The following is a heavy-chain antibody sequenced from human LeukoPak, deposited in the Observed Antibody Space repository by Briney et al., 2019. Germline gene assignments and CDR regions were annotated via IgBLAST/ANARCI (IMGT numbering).Heavy chain of an antibody. J-gene: IGHJ3*02. CDR3: AKEGAESFPDAFDI. CDR2: INHSGST. CDR1: GGSFSGYY. D-gene: IGHD3-10*01. V-gene: IGHV4-34*01. Sequence: SETLSLTCAVYGGSFSGYYWSWIRQPPGKGLEWIREINHSGSTNYNPSLKSRVTISVDTSKNQFSLKLTSVTAADTAVYYCAKEGAESFPDAFDIWGPGTLNTVSS.